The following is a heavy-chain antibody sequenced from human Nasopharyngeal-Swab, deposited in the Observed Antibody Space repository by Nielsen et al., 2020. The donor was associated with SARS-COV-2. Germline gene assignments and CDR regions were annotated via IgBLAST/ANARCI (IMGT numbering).Heavy chain of an antibody. J-gene: IGHJ4*02. D-gene: IGHD3-3*01. Sequence: GESLKISCAASGFTFSGSAMHWVRQASGKGLEWVGRIRSKANGYATAYAASVKGRFTISRDDSKNTAYLQMDSLKTEDTAVYYCTRHISIFALDYWGRGTPVTVSS. CDR1: GFTFSGSA. V-gene: IGHV3-73*01. CDR2: IRSKANGYAT. CDR3: TRHISIFALDY.